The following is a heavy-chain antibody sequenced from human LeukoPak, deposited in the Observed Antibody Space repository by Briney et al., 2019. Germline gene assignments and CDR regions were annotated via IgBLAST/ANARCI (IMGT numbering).Heavy chain of an antibody. V-gene: IGHV3-7*01. D-gene: IGHD3-10*01. J-gene: IGHJ6*03. CDR3: ARLSAYYYGSFFYYYMDV. CDR2: IRQDESER. Sequence: GGSLRLSCAASGFTFDDYGMSWVRQAPGKGPEWVANIRQDESERYTVDSVKGRFTISMDNAKNSVYLHMNSLRAEDTALYYCARLSAYYYGSFFYYYMDVWGKGTTVTVSS. CDR1: GFTFDDYG.